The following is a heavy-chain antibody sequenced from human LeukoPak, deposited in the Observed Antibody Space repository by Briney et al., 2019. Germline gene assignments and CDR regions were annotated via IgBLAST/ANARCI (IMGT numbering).Heavy chain of an antibody. D-gene: IGHD2-15*01. V-gene: IGHV3-33*01. CDR2: LWYDGSNQ. J-gene: IGHJ4*02. CDR3: ARSTGLSGSGGHPLDY. CDR1: GFSFNRYG. Sequence: GRSLTLSCAASGFSFNRYGMHWVRQAPGKGLEWVAGLWYDGSNQKYADSVKGRFTISRDNSKNTLSVQMNSLRAEDTAVYYCARSTGLSGSGGHPLDYWGQGSLVTVSS.